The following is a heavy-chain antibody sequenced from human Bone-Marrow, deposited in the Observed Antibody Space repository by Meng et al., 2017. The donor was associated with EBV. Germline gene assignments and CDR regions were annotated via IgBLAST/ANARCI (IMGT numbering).Heavy chain of an antibody. V-gene: IGHV3-74*01. CDR2: INEDGTIT. Sequence: VQVVGLGGALVQAGESLRLSCTVYEFTLRRYWMHWVGHGPGKEPFWGSRINEDGTITNYADSVKGRFTISRDNAKNTLYLQMNNLRAEDTAAYYCSRDLAGSDDYWGRGTLVTVSS. CDR1: EFTLRRYW. CDR3: SRDLAGSDDY. J-gene: IGHJ4*02. D-gene: IGHD1-14*01.